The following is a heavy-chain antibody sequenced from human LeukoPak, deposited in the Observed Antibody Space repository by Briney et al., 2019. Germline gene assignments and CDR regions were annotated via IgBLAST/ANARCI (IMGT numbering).Heavy chain of an antibody. D-gene: IGHD6-13*01. CDR1: GGSISSSSYY. CDR3: ARSQYSSSWYLFDY. J-gene: IGHJ4*02. CDR2: IYYSGST. Sequence: SETLSLTCTVSGGSISSSSYYWGWIRQPPGKGLEWIGSIYYSGSTYYNPSLKSRVTISVDTSKNQFSLKLSSVTAADTAVYYCARSQYSSSWYLFDYWGRGTLVTVSS. V-gene: IGHV4-39*01.